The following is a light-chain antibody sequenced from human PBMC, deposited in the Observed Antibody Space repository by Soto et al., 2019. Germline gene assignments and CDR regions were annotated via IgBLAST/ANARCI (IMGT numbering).Light chain of an antibody. CDR1: SSDVGSYNL. V-gene: IGLV2-23*01. J-gene: IGLJ1*01. Sequence: QSALTQPASVSGSPGQSITISCTGTSSDVGSYNLVSWYQQHPGKAPKLMIYEDSKRPSGVSNRFSGSKSGNTASLTISGLQAEDEADYYCCSYAGSSTLVFGTGTKLTVL. CDR3: CSYAGSSTLV. CDR2: EDS.